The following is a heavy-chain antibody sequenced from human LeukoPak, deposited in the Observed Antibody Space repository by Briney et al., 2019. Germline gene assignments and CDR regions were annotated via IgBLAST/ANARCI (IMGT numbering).Heavy chain of an antibody. J-gene: IGHJ5*02. Sequence: ASVKVSCKASGYTFTGYYMHWVRQAPGQGLEWMGWINPNSGGTNYAQKFQGRVTMTRDTSISTAYMELSRLRSDDTAVYYCARSSPNPYDSSGYYYVGGGVKNWFDPWGQGTLVTVSS. CDR2: INPNSGGT. CDR1: GYTFTGYY. V-gene: IGHV1-2*02. CDR3: ARSSPNPYDSSGYYYVGGGVKNWFDP. D-gene: IGHD3-22*01.